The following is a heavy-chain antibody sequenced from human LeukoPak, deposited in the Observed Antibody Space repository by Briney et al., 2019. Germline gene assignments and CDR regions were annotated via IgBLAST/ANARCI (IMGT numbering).Heavy chain of an antibody. D-gene: IGHD5-12*01. Sequence: GGSLRLSCAASGFTFSSYGMHWVRQAPDKGLEWVAVISYDGSNKYYADSVKGRFTISRDNSKNTLYLQMNSLRAEDTAVYYCAKDRVGGGSDLPGYWGQGTLVTVSS. V-gene: IGHV3-30*18. CDR1: GFTFSSYG. CDR3: AKDRVGGGSDLPGY. J-gene: IGHJ4*02. CDR2: ISYDGSNK.